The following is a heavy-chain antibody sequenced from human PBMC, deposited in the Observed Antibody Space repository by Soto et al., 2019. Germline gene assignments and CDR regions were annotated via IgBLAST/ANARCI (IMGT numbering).Heavy chain of an antibody. CDR3: ARSARRYYYYYYGMDV. CDR2: IIPIFGTA. D-gene: IGHD6-6*01. CDR1: GGTFRSYA. Sequence: QVQLVQSGAEVKKPGSSVKVSCNASGGTFRSYAISWVRQAPGQGLEWMGGIIPIFGTANYAQKLQGRVTITADKSTSTAYMELSSLRSEDTAVYYCARSARRYYYYYYGMDVWGQGTTVTVSS. J-gene: IGHJ6*02. V-gene: IGHV1-69*06.